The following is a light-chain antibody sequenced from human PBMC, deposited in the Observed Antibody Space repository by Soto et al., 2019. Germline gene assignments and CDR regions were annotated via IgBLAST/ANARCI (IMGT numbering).Light chain of an antibody. Sequence: DSHLILSPSSLSASVGDRVTITCRASQDLDRWLAWYQQKPGEAPKVLIFAASSLQSGLPSRFSGGGSGTDFSLTISSLQPEDFATYYCKVSRSFPITFGGGTRLDIK. J-gene: IGKJ4*01. CDR2: AAS. CDR3: KVSRSFPIT. CDR1: QDLDRW. V-gene: IGKV1-12*01.